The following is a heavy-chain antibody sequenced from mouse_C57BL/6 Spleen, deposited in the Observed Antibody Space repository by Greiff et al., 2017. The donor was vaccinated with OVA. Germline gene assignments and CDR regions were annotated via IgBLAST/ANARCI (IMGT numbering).Heavy chain of an antibody. CDR1: GFTFSDYY. D-gene: IGHD2-4*01. CDR3: ARDYEYSGGYMDY. V-gene: IGHV5-12*01. Sequence: EVQRVESGGGLVQPGGSLKLSCAASGFTFSDYYMYWVRQTPEKRLEWVAYISNGGGSTYYPDTVKGRFTISRDNAKNTLYLQMSRLKSEDTAMYYCARDYEYSGGYMDYWGQGTSVTVSS. J-gene: IGHJ4*01. CDR2: ISNGGGST.